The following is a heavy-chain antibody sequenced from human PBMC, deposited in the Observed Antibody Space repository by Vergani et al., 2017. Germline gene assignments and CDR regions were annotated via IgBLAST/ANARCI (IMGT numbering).Heavy chain of an antibody. Sequence: EVQLVESGGGLVQPGRSLRLSCAASGFTFDDYAMHWVRQAPGKGLEWVSGISWNSGSIGYADSVKGRLTISRDNAKNSLYLQMNSLRAEDTALYYCAKSRGPFVSGYQEYFQHWGQGTLVTVSS. J-gene: IGHJ1*01. CDR1: GFTFDDYA. V-gene: IGHV3-9*01. CDR3: AKSRGPFVSGYQEYFQH. D-gene: IGHD3-3*01. CDR2: ISWNSGSI.